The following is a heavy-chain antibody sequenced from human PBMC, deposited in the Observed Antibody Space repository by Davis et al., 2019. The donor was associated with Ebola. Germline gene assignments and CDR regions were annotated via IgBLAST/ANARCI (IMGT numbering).Heavy chain of an antibody. CDR1: GGSLSNYV. D-gene: IGHD2-21*02. Sequence: MPSETLSLTCTVSGGSLSNYVWSWIRQPPGKGLEWVVYMYYSGYTSYNPSLKSRVSISLDTTKNQFSLKMTSVTAADTAVYYFARLARTALIDYHYFDIWGRGTLVTVSS. V-gene: IGHV4-59*01. CDR3: ARLARTALIDYHYFDI. CDR2: MYYSGYT. J-gene: IGHJ2*01.